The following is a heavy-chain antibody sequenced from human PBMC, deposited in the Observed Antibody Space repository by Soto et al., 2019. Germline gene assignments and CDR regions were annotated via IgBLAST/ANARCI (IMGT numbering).Heavy chain of an antibody. CDR1: GGSISSGGYS. V-gene: IGHV4-30-2*05. J-gene: IGHJ6*02. CDR2: IYHSGST. D-gene: IGHD3-3*01. Sequence: PSETLSLTCAVSGGSISSGGYSWSWIRQPPGKGLEWIGYIYHSGSTYYNPSLKSRVTISVDTSKNQFSLKLSSVTAADTAVYYCARAFPGEEWSNYYYGMDVWGQGTTVTVSS. CDR3: ARAFPGEEWSNYYYGMDV.